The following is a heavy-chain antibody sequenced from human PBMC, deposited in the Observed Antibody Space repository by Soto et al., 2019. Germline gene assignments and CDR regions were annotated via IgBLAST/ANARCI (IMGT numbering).Heavy chain of an antibody. J-gene: IGHJ2*01. CDR2: IFHTGST. CDR3: ARVKVGDLFRFNWFFDL. D-gene: IGHD3-3*01. CDR1: GGSISSGNFS. V-gene: IGHV4-30-2*01. Sequence: SETLSLTCTVSGGSISSGNFSWTWIRQPPEKSQEWSAYIFHTGSTFYNSSLKPRVSISVDRSKNQFSLKLKSVTETDTAVYYCARVKVGDLFRFNWFFDLWGRGTLVTVSS.